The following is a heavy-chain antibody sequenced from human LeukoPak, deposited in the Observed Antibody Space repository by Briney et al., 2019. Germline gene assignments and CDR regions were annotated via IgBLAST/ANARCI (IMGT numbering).Heavy chain of an antibody. D-gene: IGHD3-10*01. CDR3: AGHYPRTLDY. V-gene: IGHV4-39*07. CDR2: IYYNGNT. Sequence: SETLSLTCTVSGGSISSSTYYWGWIRQPPGKGLEWIGSIYYNGNTYYNPSLKSRVTISIDTSKNQFSLKVTSVTAADTAIYYCAGHYPRTLDYWGQGALVTVSS. J-gene: IGHJ4*01. CDR1: GGSISSSTYY.